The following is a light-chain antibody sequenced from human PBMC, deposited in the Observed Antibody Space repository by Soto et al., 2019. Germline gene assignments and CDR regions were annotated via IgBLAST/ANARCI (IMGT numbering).Light chain of an antibody. V-gene: IGLV1-51*01. CDR1: SSNIGGNS. J-gene: IGLJ1*01. CDR3: SSYTSCSSYV. CDR2: DDN. Sequence: QSVMTQPPSVSAAPGQKVTISCSGSSSNIGGNSVSWYQQLPGTAPKLLIYDDNKRPSGIPDRFSGSKSGTSATLGITGFQTGDEADYYCSSYTSCSSYVFGTGTKLTVL.